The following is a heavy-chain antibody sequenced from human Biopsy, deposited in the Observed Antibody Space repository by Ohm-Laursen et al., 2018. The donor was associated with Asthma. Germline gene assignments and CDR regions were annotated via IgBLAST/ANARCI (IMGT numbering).Heavy chain of an antibody. CDR3: ARAVSSSSYWYFDL. CDR1: GDAMSTSGSY. J-gene: IGHJ2*01. Sequence: SDTLSLTCVVSGDAMSTSGSYWGWIRQSPGKGLEWIGSIYYSGGTYCNPSLESRVTISADTSKNHFSLKVTSVTAADTAVYYCARAVSSSSYWYFDLWGRGDLATVSS. V-gene: IGHV4-39*02. CDR2: IYYSGGT. D-gene: IGHD6-6*01.